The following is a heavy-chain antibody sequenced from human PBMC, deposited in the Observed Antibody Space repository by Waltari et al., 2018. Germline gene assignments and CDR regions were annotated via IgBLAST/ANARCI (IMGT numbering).Heavy chain of an antibody. CDR1: GYTFTGYY. CDR3: ARGGNFAEYFQL. CDR2: INPNTGGT. J-gene: IGHJ1*01. Sequence: QVQLVQSGAEVKKPGASVKVSCKASGYTFTGYYMHWVRQAPGQGLEWVGWINPNTGGTDYAQKFQGRVTMTRDTSISTAYMELNSLKSDDTAVYYWARGGNFAEYFQLWGQGTLVTVSS. V-gene: IGHV1-2*02. D-gene: IGHD2-21*02.